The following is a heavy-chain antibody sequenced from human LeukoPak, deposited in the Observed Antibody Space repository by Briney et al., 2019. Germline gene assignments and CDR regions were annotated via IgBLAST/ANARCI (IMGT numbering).Heavy chain of an antibody. CDR3: AKLWGTYDPLDI. D-gene: IGHD3-16*01. Sequence: PGGSLRLSCAVSGFTFSSYGMHWVRQAPGKGLEWVAVIWFDGSNKYYADSVKGRFTISRDNSKNTLYLQMNSLRAEDTAIYYCAKLWGTYDPLDIWGQGTLVTVSS. J-gene: IGHJ3*02. CDR2: IWFDGSNK. CDR1: GFTFSSYG. V-gene: IGHV3-33*06.